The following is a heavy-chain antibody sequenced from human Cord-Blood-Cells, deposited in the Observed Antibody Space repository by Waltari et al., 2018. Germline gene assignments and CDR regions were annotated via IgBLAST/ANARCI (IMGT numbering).Heavy chain of an antibody. D-gene: IGHD6-13*01. CDR3: ARGRVYDY. CDR2: MTPNGGKA. CDR1: GYTFTSYD. J-gene: IGHJ4*02. V-gene: IGHV1-8*03. Sequence: QVQLVQSGAEVKKPGASVKVSCKASGYTFTSYDINWVRQATGQGLEWRGWMTPNGGKAGYAQKFQGRVTITRNTSRSTSYMELSSLRSEDTAVYYCARGRVYDYWGQGTLVTVSS.